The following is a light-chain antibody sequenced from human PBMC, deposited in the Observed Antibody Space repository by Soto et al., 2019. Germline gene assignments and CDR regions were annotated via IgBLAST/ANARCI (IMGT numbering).Light chain of an antibody. CDR1: QSVSIY. CDR2: DAS. J-gene: IGKJ1*01. Sequence: MVLPQSHATLPSSPGERATLSCRASQSVSIYLAWYQQRPGQARRLLIYDASTRVTGIPARFCGSGSGTEFTLTISSLQPDDFATYYCQHHYSYSEAFGQGTKVDIK. CDR3: QHHYSYSEA. V-gene: IGKV3-11*01.